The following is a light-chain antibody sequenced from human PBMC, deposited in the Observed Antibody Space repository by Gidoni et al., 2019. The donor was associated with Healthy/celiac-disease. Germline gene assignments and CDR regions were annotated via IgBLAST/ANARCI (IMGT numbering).Light chain of an antibody. V-gene: IGKV4-1*01. J-gene: IGKJ4*01. Sequence: DIAITQSPDYLAVSLGERATINCKSSQSVLYSSNNKNYLAWYQEKPGQPPKLLIYWASTREAGVPDRFSGSGSGTDFTLTISSLQAEDVAVYYCQQYYSTPLTFGGGTKVEIK. CDR3: QQYYSTPLT. CDR1: QSVLYSSNNKNY. CDR2: WAS.